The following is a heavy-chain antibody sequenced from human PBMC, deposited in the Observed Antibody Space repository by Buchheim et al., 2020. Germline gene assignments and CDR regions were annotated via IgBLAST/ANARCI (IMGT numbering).Heavy chain of an antibody. D-gene: IGHD7-27*01. J-gene: IGHJ2*01. CDR3: ARLTGDDWYFDL. V-gene: IGHV3-7*01. CDR2: IKQDGSVR. Sequence: EVQLVASGGGLVQPGGSLRLSCAASGFTFSNYWMSWVRQAPGKGLEWVANIKQDGSVRYYLDSVKGRITISRDNAKNSLYLQMNSLRAEVTAVYYCARLTGDDWYFDLWGRGTL. CDR1: GFTFSNYW.